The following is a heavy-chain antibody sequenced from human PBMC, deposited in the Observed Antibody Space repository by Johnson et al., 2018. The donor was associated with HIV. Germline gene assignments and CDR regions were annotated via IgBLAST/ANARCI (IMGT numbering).Heavy chain of an antibody. Sequence: QVQLVESGGGVDQPGRSLRLSCAASGFTFNSYAMHWVCQAPGKGLEWVAVISYDGSNQYYADSVKGRFTISRDNSKNTLYLQMNSLRAEDTAVYYCARATDQRLDAFDIGGQGTMVTVSS. V-gene: IGHV3-30-3*01. CDR1: GFTFNSYA. CDR2: ISYDGSNQ. J-gene: IGHJ3*02. D-gene: IGHD6-25*01. CDR3: ARATDQRLDAFDI.